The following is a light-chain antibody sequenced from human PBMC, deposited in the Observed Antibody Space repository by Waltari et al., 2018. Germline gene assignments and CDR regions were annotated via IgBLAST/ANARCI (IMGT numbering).Light chain of an antibody. CDR3: QQYYSAPFT. CDR2: WAS. J-gene: IGKJ3*01. Sequence: DIVMTQSPDSLAVSLGERATINCKSRQSVLYSSNNKNYFAWYQQKPGEPPKLLIYWASTRESGVRDRFSGCGSGPDFTLAISSLQAEDVAVSYCQQYYSAPFTFGPGTKVDIK. V-gene: IGKV4-1*01. CDR1: QSVLYSSNNKNY.